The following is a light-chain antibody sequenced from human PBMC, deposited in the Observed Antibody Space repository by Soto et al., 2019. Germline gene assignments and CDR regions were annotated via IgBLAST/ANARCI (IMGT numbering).Light chain of an antibody. CDR2: DAS. CDR1: QIVITRY. J-gene: IGKJ4*01. CDR3: QQYGSSIT. Sequence: DIVLTQSPGTLSLSPGERATLSCRASQIVITRYLAWYQQKPGQAPRLLIFDASTRATGIPDRFSGSGSGTDINLTINRLDPADFAVYYCQQYGSSITFGGGTKVELK. V-gene: IGKV3-20*01.